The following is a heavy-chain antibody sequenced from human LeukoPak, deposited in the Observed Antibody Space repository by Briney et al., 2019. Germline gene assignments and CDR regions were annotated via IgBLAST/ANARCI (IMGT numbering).Heavy chain of an antibody. V-gene: IGHV3-7*01. CDR2: IKQDGSEK. Sequence: GGSLRLSCAASGFTFSSYWMSWVRQAPGKGLEWVANIKQDGSEKYYVDSVKGRFTISRDNAKNSLYLQMNSLRAEDTAVYYCARETRPTYYYGSSGYYYANYFDYWGQGTLVTVSS. J-gene: IGHJ4*02. CDR1: GFTFSSYW. D-gene: IGHD3-22*01. CDR3: ARETRPTYYYGSSGYYYANYFDY.